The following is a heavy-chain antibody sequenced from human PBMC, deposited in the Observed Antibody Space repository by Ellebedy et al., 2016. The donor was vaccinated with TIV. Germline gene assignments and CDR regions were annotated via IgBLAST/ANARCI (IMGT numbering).Heavy chain of an antibody. D-gene: IGHD2-8*01. CDR3: ARDLVYCTNGVCPPVGMDV. CDR1: GFTFSSYS. CDR2: ISSSSYI. V-gene: IGHV3-21*01. J-gene: IGHJ6*02. Sequence: GESLKISCAASGFTFSSYSMNWVRQAPGKGLEWVSSISSSSYIYSADSVKGRFTISRDNAKNSLFLQMNSLRAEDTAVYYCARDLVYCTNGVCPPVGMDVWGQGTTVTVSS.